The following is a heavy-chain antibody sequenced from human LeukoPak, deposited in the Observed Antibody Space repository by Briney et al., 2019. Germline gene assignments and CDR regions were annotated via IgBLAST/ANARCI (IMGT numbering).Heavy chain of an antibody. V-gene: IGHV3-30*18. Sequence: GGSLRLSCAASGFTFSSYGMHWVRQAPGKGLEWVAVISYDGSNKYYADSVKGRFTISRDNSKNTLYLQMNSLRAEDTAVYYCAKDLNVLWFGELLFDYWGQGTLVTVSS. CDR1: GFTFSSYG. J-gene: IGHJ4*02. CDR2: ISYDGSNK. D-gene: IGHD3-10*01. CDR3: AKDLNVLWFGELLFDY.